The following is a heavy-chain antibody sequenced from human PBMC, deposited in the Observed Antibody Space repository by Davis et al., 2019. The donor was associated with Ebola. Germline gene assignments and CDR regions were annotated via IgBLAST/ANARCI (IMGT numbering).Heavy chain of an antibody. CDR1: GYTFTSYG. J-gene: IGHJ4*02. D-gene: IGHD3-10*01. CDR3: ARGGLWFGELLFREDFDY. CDR2: IITDNGNR. V-gene: IGHV1-18*04. Sequence: ASVKVSCKASGYTFTSYGISWVRQAPRQGLEWMGWIITDNGNRNYAQKFQGRVTMTRNTSISTAYMELSSLRSEDTAVYYCARGGLWFGELLFREDFDYWGQGTLVTVSS.